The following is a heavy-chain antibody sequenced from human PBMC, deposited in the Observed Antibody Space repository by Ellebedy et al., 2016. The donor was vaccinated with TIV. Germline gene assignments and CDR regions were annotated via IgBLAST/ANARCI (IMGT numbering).Heavy chain of an antibody. CDR3: AKDWRIYYDSDWFDP. D-gene: IGHD3-22*01. J-gene: IGHJ5*02. CDR2: IYYSGST. CDR1: GGSFSTSRYY. Sequence: MPSETLSLTCPVSGGSFSTSRYYCGWFRQPPGMGLEWIGSIYYSGSTYYNPSLKSRVTMSVDPSKNQFSLKLSSVTAADTAVYYCAKDWRIYYDSDWFDPWGQGTLVTVSS. V-gene: IGHV4-39*01.